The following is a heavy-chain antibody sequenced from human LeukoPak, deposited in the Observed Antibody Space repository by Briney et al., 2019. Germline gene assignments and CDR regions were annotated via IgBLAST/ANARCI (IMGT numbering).Heavy chain of an antibody. CDR3: ARTRGGTTGICSNFDY. CDR1: GFTFSRYW. J-gene: IGHJ4*02. D-gene: IGHD1-1*01. CDR2: IKQDGSEI. V-gene: IGHV3-7*01. Sequence: GGSLRLSCAASGFTFSRYWMSWVRQAPGKGLEWVANIKQDGSEIHSVDSVKGRFTISRDNAKNSLYLQMNSLRAEDTALYYCARTRGGTTGICSNFDYWGQGTLVTVSS.